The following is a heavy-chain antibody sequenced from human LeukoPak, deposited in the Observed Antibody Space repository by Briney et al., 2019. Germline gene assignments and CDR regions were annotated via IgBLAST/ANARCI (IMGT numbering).Heavy chain of an antibody. Sequence: SETLSLTCTVSGGSISSYYWSWIRQHPGKGLEWSGYIYYSGSTNYNPSLMSRVTISVDTSMTQFSLRLNSVTAADTAMYYCARGERSHRLWFDPWGQGTLVTVSS. D-gene: IGHD5-24*01. V-gene: IGHV4-59*01. CDR1: GGSISSYY. J-gene: IGHJ5*02. CDR3: ARGERSHRLWFDP. CDR2: IYYSGST.